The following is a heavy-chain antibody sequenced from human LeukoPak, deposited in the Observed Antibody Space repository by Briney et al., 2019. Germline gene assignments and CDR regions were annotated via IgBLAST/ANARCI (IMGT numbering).Heavy chain of an antibody. CDR2: TYYRSKWYN. Sequence: SQTLSLTCAISGDSVSSNSAAWTWIRQSPSRGLEWLGRTYYRSKWYNDYAVSVKSRITINPDTSKNQFSLQLNSVTPEDTAVYYCARDTYYYDSSGPAVRRWFDPWGQGALVTVSS. J-gene: IGHJ5*02. CDR3: ARDTYYYDSSGPAVRRWFDP. D-gene: IGHD3-22*01. V-gene: IGHV6-1*01. CDR1: GDSVSSNSAA.